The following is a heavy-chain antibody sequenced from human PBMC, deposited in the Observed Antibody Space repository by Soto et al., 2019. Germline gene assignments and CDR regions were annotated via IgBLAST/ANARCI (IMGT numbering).Heavy chain of an antibody. Sequence: QVQLVESGGGVVQPGRSLRLSCAASGFTFRSYGMHWVRQAPGKGLEWVAVIWNDGRNKYHADSVKGRFTISRDNSKNTLYLQMSSLRAEDTAVYYCARDPGGDDPIDYWGRGILVTVSS. CDR2: IWNDGRNK. D-gene: IGHD2-21*02. J-gene: IGHJ4*02. CDR1: GFTFRSYG. CDR3: ARDPGGDDPIDY. V-gene: IGHV3-33*01.